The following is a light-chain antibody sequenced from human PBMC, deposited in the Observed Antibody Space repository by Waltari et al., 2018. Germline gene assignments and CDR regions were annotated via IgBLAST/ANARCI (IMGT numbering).Light chain of an antibody. CDR3: ATWDNSLTDVV. J-gene: IGLJ2*01. CDR1: TSNIGNYY. Sequence: TISCSGGTSNIGNYYVSWYQHLPGAAPKLLIYDNDKRPSGIPDRFSASRSGTSATLGITGLQIGDEADYYCATWDNSLTDVVFGGGTKLTVL. V-gene: IGLV1-51*01. CDR2: DND.